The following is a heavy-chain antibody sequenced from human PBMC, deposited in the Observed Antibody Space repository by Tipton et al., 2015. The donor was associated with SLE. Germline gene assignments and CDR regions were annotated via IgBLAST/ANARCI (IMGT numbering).Heavy chain of an antibody. Sequence: SLRLSCAASGFAFSTYGMHWVRQAPGKGLEWVAFLRYDGSNKYYADSVKGRFTISRDNSKNTLYLQMNSLRAEDTAVYYCGDALDIWGQGTMVTVSS. V-gene: IGHV3-30*02. CDR2: LRYDGSNK. CDR1: GFAFSTYG. CDR3: GDALDI. J-gene: IGHJ3*02.